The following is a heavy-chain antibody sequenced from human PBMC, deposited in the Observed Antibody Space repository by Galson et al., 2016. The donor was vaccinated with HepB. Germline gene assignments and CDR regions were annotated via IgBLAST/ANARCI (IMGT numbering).Heavy chain of an antibody. D-gene: IGHD2-21*01. CDR2: IIPVLDIT. Sequence: SCKASGGTFSAYTINWVRQAPGQGLQWMGRIIPVLDITNYAHTFQDRVAITADKSTITAYLELKSLRSDDTAVYYCARDVNTAVVSRNYYYGMDVWGQGTTVTVSS. J-gene: IGHJ6*02. CDR1: GGTFSAYT. V-gene: IGHV1-69*04. CDR3: ARDVNTAVVSRNYYYGMDV.